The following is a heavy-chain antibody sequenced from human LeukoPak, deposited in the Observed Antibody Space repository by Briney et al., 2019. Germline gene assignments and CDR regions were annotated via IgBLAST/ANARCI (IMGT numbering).Heavy chain of an antibody. J-gene: IGHJ4*02. Sequence: GGSLRLSCAASGFSVSTNYMNWVRQAPGKGLEWVSVFYSGGSAYYADSVRGRFTISRDNSKNTLYLQMNSLRAEDTALYYCARDPWGIASSRLFDYWGQGTLVTVSS. D-gene: IGHD6-13*01. CDR2: FYSGGSA. V-gene: IGHV3-53*01. CDR1: GFSVSTNY. CDR3: ARDPWGIASSRLFDY.